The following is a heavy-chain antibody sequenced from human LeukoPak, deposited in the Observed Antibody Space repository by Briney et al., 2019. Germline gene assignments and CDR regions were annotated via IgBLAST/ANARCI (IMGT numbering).Heavy chain of an antibody. CDR2: IYHSGST. CDR1: GYSISSGYY. J-gene: IGHJ4*02. Sequence: PSETLSLTCAVSGYSISSGYYWGWIRQPPGKGLEWIGSIYHSGSTYYNPSLKSRVTISVDTSKNQFSLKLSSVTAADTAVYYRARGYSGYGRFDYWGQGTLVTVSS. V-gene: IGHV4-38-2*01. D-gene: IGHD5-12*01. CDR3: ARGYSGYGRFDY.